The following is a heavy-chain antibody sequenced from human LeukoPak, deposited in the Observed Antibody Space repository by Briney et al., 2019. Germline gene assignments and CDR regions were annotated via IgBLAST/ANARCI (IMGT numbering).Heavy chain of an antibody. Sequence: PGGSLRLSCGASGFSFSSYAMSWVRQAPGKGPEWVSASATGDSTYYADSVKGRLTISRDNSRSTLDLQMNSLRAEDTAVYYCAKGWPIAGDIKDWFDSWGQGTLVTVSS. CDR1: GFSFSSYA. CDR2: SATGDST. CDR3: AKGWPIAGDIKDWFDS. D-gene: IGHD6-13*01. J-gene: IGHJ5*01. V-gene: IGHV3-23*01.